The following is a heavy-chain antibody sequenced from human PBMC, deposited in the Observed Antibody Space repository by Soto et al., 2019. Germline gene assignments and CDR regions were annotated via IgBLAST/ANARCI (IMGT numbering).Heavy chain of an antibody. Sequence: ASVKVSCKASGYTFTGYYMPWVRQAPGQGLEWMGWINPNSGGTNSAQNFQGRVTMTRDTSISTAYMELSRLRSDEPAVYYCARVPRYFSGGSCCSGYYVMDFWGQGSTVTVSS. D-gene: IGHD2-15*01. CDR2: INPNSGGT. CDR3: ARVPRYFSGGSCCSGYYVMDF. J-gene: IGHJ6*02. CDR1: GYTFTGYY. V-gene: IGHV1-2*02.